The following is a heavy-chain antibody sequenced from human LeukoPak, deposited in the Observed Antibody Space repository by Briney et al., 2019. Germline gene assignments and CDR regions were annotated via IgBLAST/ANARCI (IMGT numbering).Heavy chain of an antibody. V-gene: IGHV1-24*01. D-gene: IGHD3-22*01. Sequence: GASVKVSCKVSGYTLTELSMHWVRQAPGKGLEWMGGFDPEDGETIYARKFQARVTMTEDTSTDTAYMELSSLRSEDTAVYYCATDLINGYYDSSGYPGWGQGTLVTVSS. CDR1: GYTLTELS. J-gene: IGHJ4*02. CDR3: ATDLINGYYDSSGYPG. CDR2: FDPEDGET.